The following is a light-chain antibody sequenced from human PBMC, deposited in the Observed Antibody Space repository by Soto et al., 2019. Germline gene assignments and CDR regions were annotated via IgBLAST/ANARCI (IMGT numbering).Light chain of an antibody. J-gene: IGKJ2*01. Sequence: DIHMTQSPSSLSACVGDRVTITCQASQSISNYLNWYQQKPGKAPNLLIYIASNLHSGVPSRFSGSGSGTDFTLTISSLQPEDFATYYCQQSYSTPYTFGQGTKVDIK. CDR2: IAS. CDR1: QSISNY. V-gene: IGKV1-39*01. CDR3: QQSYSTPYT.